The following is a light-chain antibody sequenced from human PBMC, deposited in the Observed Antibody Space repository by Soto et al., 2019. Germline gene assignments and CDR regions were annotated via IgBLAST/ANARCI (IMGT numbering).Light chain of an antibody. J-gene: IGKJ1*01. CDR2: AAS. Sequence: EIVFTQSPATLSVSPGERATLCCRASQSVSSYLAWYQQKPGKAPKLLIYAASNRQTGIPARFSGSGSGTDFTLTISSLQPEDFAVYYCQQGSNWPRTFGQGTKGDIK. V-gene: IGKV3-11*01. CDR1: QSVSSY. CDR3: QQGSNWPRT.